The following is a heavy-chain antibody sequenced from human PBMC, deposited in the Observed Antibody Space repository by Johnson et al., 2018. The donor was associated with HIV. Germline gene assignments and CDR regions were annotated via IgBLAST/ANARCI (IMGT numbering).Heavy chain of an antibody. CDR1: GFTFSDYY. J-gene: IGHJ3*02. CDR3: ASEVEYSSLGGI. CDR2: IGSGGNNI. Sequence: QMLLVESGGGLVQPGGSLRLSCAASGFTFSDYYMTWIRQAPGKGLEWVSSIGSGGNNIYYADSVKGRFTISRDNAKNSLYLLMNSLRPEDTSIYFCASEVEYSSLGGIWDQGTMVTVSS. D-gene: IGHD6-6*01. V-gene: IGHV3-11*04.